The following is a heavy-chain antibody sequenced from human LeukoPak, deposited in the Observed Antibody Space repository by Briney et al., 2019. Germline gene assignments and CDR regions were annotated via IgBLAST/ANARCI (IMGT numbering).Heavy chain of an antibody. D-gene: IGHD3-10*01. CDR3: ASLVPYYGSGSYYKTFDY. CDR2: MNPNSGNT. J-gene: IGHJ4*02. V-gene: IGHV1-8*01. CDR1: GYTFTSYD. Sequence: GASVKVSCKASGYTFTSYDINWVRQATGQGLEWMGWMNPNSGNTGYAQKFQGRVTMTRNTSISTGYMELSSLRSEDTAVYYCASLVPYYGSGSYYKTFDYWGQGTLVTVSS.